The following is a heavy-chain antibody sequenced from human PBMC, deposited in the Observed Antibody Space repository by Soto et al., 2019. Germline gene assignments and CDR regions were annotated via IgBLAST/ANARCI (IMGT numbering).Heavy chain of an antibody. V-gene: IGHV2-5*02. Sequence: SGPTLVNPTQTLTLTCTSSAFSLSTSGVGVGWIRQPPGKALEWLALIYWDDDKRYSPSLKSRLTITKDTSKNQVVLTMTNMDPVDTATFYCAYRFPGYSSSWYWFDSWGQGTLVPGSA. J-gene: IGHJ5*01. CDR2: IYWDDDK. D-gene: IGHD6-13*01. CDR3: AYRFPGYSSSWYWFDS. CDR1: AFSLSTSGVG.